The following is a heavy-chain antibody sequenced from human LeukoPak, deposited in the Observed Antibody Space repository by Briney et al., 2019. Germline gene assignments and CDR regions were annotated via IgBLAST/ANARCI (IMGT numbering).Heavy chain of an antibody. CDR2: ISGSSTTV. J-gene: IGHJ4*02. V-gene: IGHV3-48*04. D-gene: IGHD1-26*01. CDR1: GFTFSTYN. CDR3: ASYSGSYYSTDY. Sequence: GGSLRLSCAASGFTFSTYNMNWVRQAPGKGLECVSYISGSSTTVYYADSVKGRFTISRDNAKNSLYLQMNSLRAEDTAAYYCASYSGSYYSTDYWGQGTLVTVSS.